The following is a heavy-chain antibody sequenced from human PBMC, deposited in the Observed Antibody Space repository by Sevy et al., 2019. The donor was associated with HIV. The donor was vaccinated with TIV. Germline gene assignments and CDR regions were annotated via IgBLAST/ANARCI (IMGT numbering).Heavy chain of an antibody. CDR1: GFTFSSYW. CDR2: IKQDGSEK. Sequence: GGSLRLSCAASGFTFSSYWMSWVRQAPGKGLEWVANIKQDGSEKYYVDSVKGRFTNSRDNAKNSLYLQMNSVRAEDTAVYYCARDRREARYCSGGSGDYSDWGQGTLVTVSS. D-gene: IGHD2-15*01. J-gene: IGHJ4*02. V-gene: IGHV3-7*01. CDR3: ARDRREARYCSGGSGDYSD.